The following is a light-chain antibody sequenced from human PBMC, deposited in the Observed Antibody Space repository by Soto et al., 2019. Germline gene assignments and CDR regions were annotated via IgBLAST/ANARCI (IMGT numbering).Light chain of an antibody. V-gene: IGLV3-9*01. J-gene: IGLJ2*01. CDR3: QVWDSSTYVV. CDR2: RDS. Sequence: SYELTQPLSVSVALGQTARITCGGNNIGSKNVHWHQQKPGQAPVLVIYRDSNRPSGIPERFSGSNSGNTATLTISRAQAGDEADYYCQVWDSSTYVVFGGGTQLTVL. CDR1: NIGSKN.